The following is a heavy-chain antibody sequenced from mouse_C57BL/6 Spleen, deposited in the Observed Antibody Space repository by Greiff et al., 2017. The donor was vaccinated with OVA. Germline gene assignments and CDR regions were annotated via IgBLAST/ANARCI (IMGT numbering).Heavy chain of an antibody. Sequence: VQLQQSGPELVKPGASVKIPCKASGYTFTDYNMDWVKQSHGKSLEWIGDINPNNGGTIYNQKFKGKATLTVDKSSSTAYMELRSLTSEDTAVYYCARSTVWYFDVWGTGTTVTVSS. V-gene: IGHV1-18*01. J-gene: IGHJ1*03. CDR3: ARSTVWYFDV. CDR2: INPNNGGT. CDR1: GYTFTDYN.